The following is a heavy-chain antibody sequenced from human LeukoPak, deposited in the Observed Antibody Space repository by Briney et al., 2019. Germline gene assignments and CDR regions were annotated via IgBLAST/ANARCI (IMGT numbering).Heavy chain of an antibody. CDR2: INWNGGST. V-gene: IGHV3-20*04. CDR3: AREGYSSSLVSGESWNFDY. CDR1: GFTFDDYG. J-gene: IGHJ4*02. Sequence: GGSLRLSCAASGFTFDDYGMSWVRQAPGKGLEWVSNINWNGGSTGYADSVRGRFTISRDNAKNSLYLQMNSLRAEDTAVYYCAREGYSSSLVSGESWNFDYWGQGTLVTVSS. D-gene: IGHD6-13*01.